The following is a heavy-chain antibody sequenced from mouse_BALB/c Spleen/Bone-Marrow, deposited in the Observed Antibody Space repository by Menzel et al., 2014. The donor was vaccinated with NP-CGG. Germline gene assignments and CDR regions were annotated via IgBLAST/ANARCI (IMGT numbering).Heavy chain of an antibody. D-gene: IGHD2-2*01. CDR3: ARDGNGYAFAY. J-gene: IGHJ3*01. Sequence: LQQSGAELVKPGASVKMSCKASGYTFTSYNMHWVKRTPGQGLEWIGAIYPGNGDTSYNQKFKGKATLTADKSSSTAYMQLSSLTSEDSAVYYCARDGNGYAFAYWGQGTLVTVSA. CDR2: IYPGNGDT. CDR1: GYTFTSYN. V-gene: IGHV1-12*01.